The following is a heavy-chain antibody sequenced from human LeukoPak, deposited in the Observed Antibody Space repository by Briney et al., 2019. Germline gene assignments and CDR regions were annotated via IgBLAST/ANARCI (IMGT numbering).Heavy chain of an antibody. Sequence: GGSLRLSCTASGLTFGDYAMTWVRQAPGKGLEWVGFIRGRAYGGATEYAASVRGRFTISRDDSKSFVFLQMNSLRTDDTAVYYCARMNDYVIRSPRGDSYYYYYYMDVWGKGTTVTISS. D-gene: IGHD1-1*01. CDR1: GLTFGDYA. J-gene: IGHJ6*03. CDR2: IRGRAYGGAT. V-gene: IGHV3-49*04. CDR3: ARMNDYVIRSPRGDSYYYYYYMDV.